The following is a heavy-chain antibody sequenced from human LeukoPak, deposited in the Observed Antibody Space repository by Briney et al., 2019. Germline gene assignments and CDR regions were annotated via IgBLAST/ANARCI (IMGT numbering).Heavy chain of an antibody. CDR2: IRSKASGGTT. V-gene: IGHV3-49*04. Sequence: GGSLRLSCTASGFTFRDYAMSWVRQAPGKGLEWVGFIRSKASGGTTGYTASVKGRFTISRDDSKSIAYLQMNSLITEDTAIYYCTRGYSIDYWGQGTQVTVSS. CDR1: GFTFRDYA. CDR3: TRGYSIDY. D-gene: IGHD4-11*01. J-gene: IGHJ4*02.